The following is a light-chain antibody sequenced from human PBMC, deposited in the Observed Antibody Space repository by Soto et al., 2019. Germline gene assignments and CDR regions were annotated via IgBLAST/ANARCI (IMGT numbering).Light chain of an antibody. CDR1: SSSIESNY. Sequence: QSVLTQPPSAPGTPGQRVTISCSGTSSSIESNYVYWYQQLPGTAPRLLIYRNNQRPSGVPDRFSGSKSGTPASLAIRARRSEDEADYYCTVWDDSLRGRLFGGGTKLTVL. J-gene: IGLJ2*01. CDR2: RNN. CDR3: TVWDDSLRGRL. V-gene: IGLV1-47*01.